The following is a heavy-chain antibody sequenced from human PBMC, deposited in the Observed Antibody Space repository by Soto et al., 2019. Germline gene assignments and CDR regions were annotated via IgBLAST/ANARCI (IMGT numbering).Heavy chain of an antibody. CDR1: RYTFISYD. D-gene: IGHD3-16*01. J-gene: IGHJ6*01. CDR3: SRGQEVWWNAGPLGLHGLDV. CDR2: MNPNSGNT. V-gene: IGHV1-8*01. Sequence: QVQLLQSGAEVKKSGASVKVSCKASRYTFISYDINWVRQATGQGLEWMGWMNPNSGNTGYAQKFQGRMTMTRNTSTNTAYMELSSLRSEDTAVYYCSRGQEVWWNAGPLGLHGLDVWGQGTTVTVSS.